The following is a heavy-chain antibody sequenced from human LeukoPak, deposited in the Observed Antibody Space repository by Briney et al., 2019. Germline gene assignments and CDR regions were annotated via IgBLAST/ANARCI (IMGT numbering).Heavy chain of an antibody. D-gene: IGHD3-22*01. V-gene: IGHV3-48*01. CDR2: VSPSSDTI. CDR1: GFTFSSYS. Sequence: GGSLRLSCAASGFTFSSYSMNWVRQAPGKGLEWVSYVSPSSDTIYYADSMKGRFTISRDNAKNSVYLQLKSLRAEDTAVYYCARDSPWDFDSSDFFDYWGQGTLVAVSS. J-gene: IGHJ4*02. CDR3: ARDSPWDFDSSDFFDY.